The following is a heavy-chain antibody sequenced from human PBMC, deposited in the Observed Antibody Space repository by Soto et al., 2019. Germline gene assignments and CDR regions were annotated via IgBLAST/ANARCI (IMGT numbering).Heavy chain of an antibody. CDR2: ISWNSGSI. Sequence: EVQLVESGGGLVQPGRSLRLSCAASGFTFDDYAMHWVRQAPGKGLEWVSGISWNSGSIGYADSVKGRFTISRDNAKNSLYLQMTSLRAEDTALYYCAKKVGSRSSHDAFDIWCQGTMVTVSS. CDR1: GFTFDDYA. CDR3: AKKVGSRSSHDAFDI. D-gene: IGHD1-26*01. J-gene: IGHJ3*02. V-gene: IGHV3-9*01.